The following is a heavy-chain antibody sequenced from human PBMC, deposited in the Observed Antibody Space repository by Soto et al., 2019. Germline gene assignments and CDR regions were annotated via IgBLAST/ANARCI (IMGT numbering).Heavy chain of an antibody. D-gene: IGHD2-2*01. J-gene: IGHJ3*02. Sequence: SETLSLTCAVYGGSFSGYYWSWIRQPPGKGLEWIGEINHSGSTNYNPSLKSRVTISVDTSKNQFSLKLSSVTAADTAVYYCAGSQGDIVVVPAARLRFGDAFDIWGQGTMVTVSS. CDR2: INHSGST. V-gene: IGHV4-34*01. CDR1: GGSFSGYY. CDR3: AGSQGDIVVVPAARLRFGDAFDI.